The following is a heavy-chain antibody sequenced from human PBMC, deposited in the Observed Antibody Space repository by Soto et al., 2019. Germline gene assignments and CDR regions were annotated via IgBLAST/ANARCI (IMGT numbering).Heavy chain of an antibody. CDR2: IYYSGST. Sequence: QVQLQESGPGLVKPSETLSLTCTVSGGSISSYYWSWIRQPPGKGLEWIGYIYYSGSTNYNPSLERRVTISVDTAKNQFSLKLSSVTAADTAVYYCARSRGGYFGYWGQGTLVTVSS. CDR3: ARSRGGYFGY. D-gene: IGHD3-22*01. J-gene: IGHJ4*02. V-gene: IGHV4-59*01. CDR1: GGSISSYY.